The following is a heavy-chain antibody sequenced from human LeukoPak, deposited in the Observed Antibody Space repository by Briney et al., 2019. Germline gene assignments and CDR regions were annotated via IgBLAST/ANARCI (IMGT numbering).Heavy chain of an antibody. CDR1: GFTFRNYW. D-gene: IGHD2/OR15-2a*01. Sequence: GGSLRLSCAASGFTFRNYWMRWVRQAPGKGLEWVANIKEDGSEKYYVDSVKGRFTISRDNAKNSLYLQMNSLRAEDTAVYYCARNSNRYMDVWGKGTTVTVSS. CDR3: ARNSNRYMDV. V-gene: IGHV3-7*01. CDR2: IKEDGSEK. J-gene: IGHJ6*03.